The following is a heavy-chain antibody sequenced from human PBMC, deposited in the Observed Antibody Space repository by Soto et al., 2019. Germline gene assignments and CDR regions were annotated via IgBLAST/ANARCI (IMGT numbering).Heavy chain of an antibody. D-gene: IGHD4-17*01. CDR1: SGPDRSHN. V-gene: IGHV4-59*08. J-gene: IGHJ6*02. CDR2: VYYTGDT. CDR3: VRQGIDYLHGLVDV. Sequence: QVQLQQSGPRLVKPSETLSLTCTVSSGPDRSHNWGWIRQPPGRGLEWIGYVYYTGDTAYNPSLRGRATIPADTSTNDISLTLNSVPAADTAVYYCVRQGIDYLHGLVDVWGQGTTVSVSS.